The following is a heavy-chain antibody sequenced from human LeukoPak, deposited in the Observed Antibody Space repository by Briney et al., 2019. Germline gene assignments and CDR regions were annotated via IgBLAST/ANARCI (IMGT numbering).Heavy chain of an antibody. D-gene: IGHD5-24*01. CDR3: ARVGVEFDLDY. CDR2: ISGSGGST. J-gene: IGHJ4*02. Sequence: GSLRLSCAASGFTFSSYAMSWVRQAPGKGLESVSAISGSGGSTYYADSVKGRFTISRDNAKNSLYLQMNSLRAEDTAVFYCARVGVEFDLDYWGQGTLVTVSS. V-gene: IGHV3-23*01. CDR1: GFTFSSYA.